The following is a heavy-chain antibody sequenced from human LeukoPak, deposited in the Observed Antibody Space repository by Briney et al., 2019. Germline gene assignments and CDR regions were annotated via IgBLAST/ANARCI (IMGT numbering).Heavy chain of an antibody. D-gene: IGHD4-17*01. CDR2: ISAYNGNT. Sequence: ASVKVSCKACGYTFTSYGISWVRQAPGQGLEWMGWISAYNGNTNYAQKLQGRVTMTTDTSTSTAYMELRSLRSDDTALSYCARDGGGTVMYDVFVIWGQGTMVTV. V-gene: IGHV1-18*01. CDR1: GYTFTSYG. J-gene: IGHJ3*02. CDR3: ARDGGGTVMYDVFVI.